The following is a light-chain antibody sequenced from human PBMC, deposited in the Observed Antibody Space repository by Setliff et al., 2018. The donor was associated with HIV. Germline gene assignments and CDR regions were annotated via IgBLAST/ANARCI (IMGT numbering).Light chain of an antibody. CDR3: CSYAVIPPYV. V-gene: IGLV2-11*01. Sequence: QSALTQPRSVSGSPGQSVTISCTGTSSDVGLYSYVSWYQQRPGKAPKLIIYDVSKRPSGVPDCFSGSKSGNTASLTISGLQAEDEADYYCCSYAVIPPYVFGTGTKVTVL. CDR1: SSDVGLYSY. J-gene: IGLJ1*01. CDR2: DVS.